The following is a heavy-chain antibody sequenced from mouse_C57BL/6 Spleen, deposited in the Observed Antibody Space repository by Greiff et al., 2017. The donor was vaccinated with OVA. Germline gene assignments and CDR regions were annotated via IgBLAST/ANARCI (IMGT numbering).Heavy chain of an antibody. CDR1: GYTFTSYW. CDR3: ARYYYYYGSSYYFDY. V-gene: IGHV1-52*01. J-gene: IGHJ2*01. Sequence: QVQLQQPGAELVRPGSSVKLSCKASGYTFTSYWMHWVKQRPIQGLEWIGNIDPSDSETHYNQKFKDKATLTVDKSSSTAYMQLSSLTSEDSAVYYCARYYYYYGSSYYFDYWGQGTTLTVSS. CDR2: IDPSDSET. D-gene: IGHD1-1*01.